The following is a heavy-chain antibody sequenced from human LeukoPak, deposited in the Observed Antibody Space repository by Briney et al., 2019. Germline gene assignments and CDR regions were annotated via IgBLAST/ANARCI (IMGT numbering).Heavy chain of an antibody. J-gene: IGHJ5*02. CDR2: FDHSGST. Sequence: SETLSLTCAVYGGSFSDYSWNWIRQPPGRGLEWIGEFDHSGSTNYNPSLKSRVTISVDTSKNQFSLNLRSLTAADTALYFCARGPMRAWFDPWGQGTLVTVSS. V-gene: IGHV4-34*01. CDR1: GGSFSDYS. CDR3: ARGPMRAWFDP.